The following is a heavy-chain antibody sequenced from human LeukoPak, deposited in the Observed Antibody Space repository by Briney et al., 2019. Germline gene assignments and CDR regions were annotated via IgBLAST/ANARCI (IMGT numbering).Heavy chain of an antibody. CDR2: IYTIGST. D-gene: IGHD5-18*01. Sequence: SETLSLTCTVSGGSISSYYWSWIRQPAGKGLEWIGHIYTIGSTNYNPSLKSRVTMSVDTSKNLFSLKLSSVTAADTAVYYCAKWSYGSFRGFDPWGQGTLVTVSS. V-gene: IGHV4-4*07. CDR3: AKWSYGSFRGFDP. J-gene: IGHJ5*02. CDR1: GGSISSYY.